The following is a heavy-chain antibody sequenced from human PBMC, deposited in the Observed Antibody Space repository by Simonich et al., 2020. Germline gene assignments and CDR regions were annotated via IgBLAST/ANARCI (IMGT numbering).Heavy chain of an antibody. V-gene: IGHV3-21*01. CDR1: GFTFSSYS. CDR2: ISRSTSYI. J-gene: IGHJ3*02. CDR3: AREIEAGNAFDI. Sequence: EVQLVESGGGLVKPGGSLRLSCAASGFTFSSYSMNWVRQAPGKGLGWVSSISRSTSYIYYADSVKGRFTISRDNAKNSLYLQMNSLRAEDTAVYYCAREIEAGNAFDIWGQGTMVTVSS.